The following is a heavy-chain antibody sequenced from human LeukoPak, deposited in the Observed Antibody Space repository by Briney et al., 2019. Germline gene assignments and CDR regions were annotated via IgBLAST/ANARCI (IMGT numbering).Heavy chain of an antibody. Sequence: PSETLSLTCTVSGGSISSSSYYWGWIRQPPGKGLEWIGSIYYSGSTYYNPSLKSRVTISADTSKNQFSLKLSSVTAADTAVYYCARDQPRGGSSSWSRYYYYGMDVWAQGTTVTVSS. CDR3: ARDQPRGGSSSWSRYYYYGMDV. CDR2: IYYSGST. V-gene: IGHV4-39*07. J-gene: IGHJ6*02. D-gene: IGHD6-13*01. CDR1: GGSISSSSYY.